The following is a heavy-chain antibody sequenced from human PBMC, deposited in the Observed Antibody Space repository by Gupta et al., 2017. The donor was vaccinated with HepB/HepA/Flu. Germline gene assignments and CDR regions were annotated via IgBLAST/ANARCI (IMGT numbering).Heavy chain of an antibody. J-gene: IGHJ4*02. CDR2: IPYDGSSE. Sequence: QGQLVESGRGVVQPGTSRRLSCASSGFTFSIFGFHWVRQAPGKGLEWVAVIPYDGSSEYYADSVKGRFTVSRDNSKNTLYLEMHSLRAEDTALYYCAKDEQQLALVSWGQGTLVTVSS. CDR3: AKDEQQLALVS. CDR1: GFTFSIFG. V-gene: IGHV3-30*18. D-gene: IGHD6-13*01.